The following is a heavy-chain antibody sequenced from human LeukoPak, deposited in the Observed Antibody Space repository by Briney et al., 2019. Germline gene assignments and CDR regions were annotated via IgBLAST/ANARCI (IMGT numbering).Heavy chain of an antibody. CDR2: ISSSSSYI. CDR3: ARGSNLPGEAIFGVALNDYYYYMDV. CDR1: GFSFSSYS. V-gene: IGHV3-21*01. Sequence: PGGSLRLSCAASGFSFSSYSMNWVRQAPGKGLEWVSSISSSSSYIYYADSVKGRFTISRDNAKNSLYLQMNSLRAEDTAVYYCARGSNLPGEAIFGVALNDYYYYMDVWGKGTTVTVSS. D-gene: IGHD3-3*01. J-gene: IGHJ6*03.